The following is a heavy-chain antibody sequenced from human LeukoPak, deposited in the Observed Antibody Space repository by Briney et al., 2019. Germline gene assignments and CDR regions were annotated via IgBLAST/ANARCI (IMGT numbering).Heavy chain of an antibody. J-gene: IGHJ3*02. CDR3: ARQLAAATDAFDT. V-gene: IGHV4-39*01. CDR2: IYYNEDT. Sequence: PSETLSLTCTVSGVDIYSSTYYWAWIRQPPGKGLEFIGSIYYNEDTYSNPSLKSRLTISVDTSTNQFSLRLNSVTAADTAVYFCARQLAAATDAFDTCGQGTMVTVSS. D-gene: IGHD6-25*01. CDR1: GVDIYSSTYY.